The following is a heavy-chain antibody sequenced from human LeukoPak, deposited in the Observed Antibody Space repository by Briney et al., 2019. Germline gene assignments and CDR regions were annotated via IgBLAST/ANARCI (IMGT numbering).Heavy chain of an antibody. J-gene: IGHJ4*02. V-gene: IGHV3-21*01. CDR1: GFTFSSYS. CDR2: ISSSSSHI. D-gene: IGHD4-17*01. Sequence: GGSLRLSCAASGFTFSSYSMTWVRQAPGKGLEWVSSISSSSSHIYYADSVKGRFTISRDNAKNSLYLQMNSLRAEDTAVYYCARGRDYGSHSGDFWGQGTLVTVSS. CDR3: ARGRDYGSHSGDF.